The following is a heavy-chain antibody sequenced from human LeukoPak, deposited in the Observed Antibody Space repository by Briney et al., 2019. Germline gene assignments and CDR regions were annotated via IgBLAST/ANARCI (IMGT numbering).Heavy chain of an antibody. CDR3: ARDVYYDSSGYYLYYYGMDV. V-gene: IGHV3-23*01. J-gene: IGHJ6*02. CDR1: GFTFSSYA. D-gene: IGHD3-22*01. CDR2: ISGSGGST. Sequence: GGSLKLSCAASGFTFSSYAMSWVRQAPGKGLEWVSAISGSGGSTYYADSVKGRFTISRDNSTNTLYLQMNSLRAEDTAVYYCARDVYYDSSGYYLYYYGMDVWGQGTTVTVSS.